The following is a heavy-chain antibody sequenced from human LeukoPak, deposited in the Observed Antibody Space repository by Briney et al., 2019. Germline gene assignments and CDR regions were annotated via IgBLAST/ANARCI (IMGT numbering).Heavy chain of an antibody. V-gene: IGHV4-59*01. CDR2: ISYSGST. D-gene: IGHD3-22*01. J-gene: IGHJ5*02. CDR3: AREPGFDSSGYLNWFDP. Sequence: SETLSLTCTVSGGSISSYYWSWIRQPPGKGLEWIACISYSGSTKYNPSLKSRVTISVDTSKNQLSLKLSSVTAADTAVYYCAREPGFDSSGYLNWFDPWGQGILVTVPS. CDR1: GGSISSYY.